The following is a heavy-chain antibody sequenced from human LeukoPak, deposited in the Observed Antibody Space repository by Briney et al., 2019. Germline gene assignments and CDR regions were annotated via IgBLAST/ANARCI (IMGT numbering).Heavy chain of an antibody. CDR2: ISSRSNSK. D-gene: IGHD2-21*02. CDR1: GFTFNSYR. Sequence: GGSLRLSCTASGFTFNSYRMNWVRQAPGKGLEWVSSISSRSNSKYYADSVKGRVAISRDNAKNSVSLQMNSLRDADTALYYCVRAGGDYPFDYWGQGTLVTVSS. V-gene: IGHV3-21*01. J-gene: IGHJ4*02. CDR3: VRAGGDYPFDY.